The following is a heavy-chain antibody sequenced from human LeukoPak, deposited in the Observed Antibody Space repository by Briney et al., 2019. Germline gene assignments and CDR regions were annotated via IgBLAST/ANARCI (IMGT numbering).Heavy chain of an antibody. J-gene: IGHJ4*02. Sequence: QSARSLRLSCAASGFTVSNNYMSWVRQAPGKGLEWVSIIYSSGTTYYADSVKGRFTISRDNSKKTLYLQMDSLRAEDTAVYYCARNYFESSGYYYTFDYWGQGTLVTVSS. CDR1: GFTVSNNY. CDR2: IYSSGTT. CDR3: ARNYFESSGYYYTFDY. D-gene: IGHD3-22*01. V-gene: IGHV3-66*01.